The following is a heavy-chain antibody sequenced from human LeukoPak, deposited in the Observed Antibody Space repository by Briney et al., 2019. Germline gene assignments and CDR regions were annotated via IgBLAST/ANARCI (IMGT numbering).Heavy chain of an antibody. CDR1: GFTFSSYY. CDR3: ARARFCSSGSCYLDY. J-gene: IGHJ4*02. V-gene: IGHV3-7*02. CDR2: IRPDGSEK. D-gene: IGHD2-15*01. Sequence: GGSLRLSCAASGFTFSSYYMSWVRQAPGKGLEWVANIRPDGSEKYYVDSVKGRFTLSRDNAKNSLYLQINTLRAEDTAVYFCARARFCSSGSCYLDYWGQGTLVTVSS.